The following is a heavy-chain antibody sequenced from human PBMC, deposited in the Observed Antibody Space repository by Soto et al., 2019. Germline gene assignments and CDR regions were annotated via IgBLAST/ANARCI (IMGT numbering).Heavy chain of an antibody. CDR2: IHHSGTT. D-gene: IGHD3-22*01. CDR1: GGSISGVGYY. V-gene: IGHV4-31*03. J-gene: IGHJ3*02. CDR3: AGYYDAFDI. Sequence: SETLSLTCTVSGGSISGVGYYWGWIRQHPGKGLEWIGYIHHSGTTYYNPSLKSRLTISVDTSKTQFSLKLSSVTAADTAVYYCAGYYDAFDIWGQGTMVT.